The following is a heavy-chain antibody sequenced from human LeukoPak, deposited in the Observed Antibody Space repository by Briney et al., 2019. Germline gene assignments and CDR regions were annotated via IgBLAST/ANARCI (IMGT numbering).Heavy chain of an antibody. CDR1: GFNFDDYG. Sequence: GGSLRLSCAASGFNFDDYGMTWVRQIPGKGLEWVAGVNSNGRSAGYAASVRGRFTISRDNAKNSLYLQMNSLRAEDTALYYCAKGVYYYDSSGYYFDYWGQGTLVTVSS. CDR3: AKGVYYYDSSGYYFDY. J-gene: IGHJ4*02. D-gene: IGHD3-22*01. V-gene: IGHV3-20*04. CDR2: VNSNGRSA.